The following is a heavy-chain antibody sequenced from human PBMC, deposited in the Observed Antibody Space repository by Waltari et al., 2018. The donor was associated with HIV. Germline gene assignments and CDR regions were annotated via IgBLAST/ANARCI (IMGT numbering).Heavy chain of an antibody. CDR3: ARRVGTGYFDY. CDR1: GFTFSNYW. Sequence: EVQLVESGGDLVQPGGSLRLSCAASGFTFSNYWKAWVRQAPGKGLDWVASIKQDGGEIFYVGSVKGRFTISRDNARNSLYLQMNSLRAEDTAVYYCARRVGTGYFDYWGQGILVTVSS. D-gene: IGHD1-26*01. J-gene: IGHJ4*02. V-gene: IGHV3-7*01. CDR2: IKQDGGEI.